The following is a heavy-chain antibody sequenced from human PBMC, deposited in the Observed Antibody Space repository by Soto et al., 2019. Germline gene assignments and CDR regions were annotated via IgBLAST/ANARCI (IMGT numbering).Heavy chain of an antibody. Sequence: EVQLVESGGGLVQPGGSLRLSCAASGFTFSSYWMHWVRQAPGKGLVWVSRINSDGSSTTYAGSVKGRFTISRDNAKNTLYLQMNSLRAEDTAVYYCARAPDYVYNWFDPWGQGTLVTVSS. V-gene: IGHV3-74*01. CDR3: ARAPDYVYNWFDP. CDR2: INSDGSST. D-gene: IGHD4-17*01. J-gene: IGHJ5*02. CDR1: GFTFSSYW.